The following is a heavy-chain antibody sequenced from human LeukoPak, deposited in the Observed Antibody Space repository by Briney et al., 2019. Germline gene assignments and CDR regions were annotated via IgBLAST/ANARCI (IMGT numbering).Heavy chain of an antibody. CDR1: GGSINNYY. CDR2: IYYSGST. CDR3: ARGGHIYGSGSYNLGWFDP. V-gene: IGHV4-59*08. D-gene: IGHD3-10*01. J-gene: IGHJ5*02. Sequence: SETLSLTCTVSGGSINNYYWSWIRQPPGKGLEWIGYIYYSGSTNYNPSLKSRVTISVDTSKNQFSLKLSSVTAADTAVYYCARGGHIYGSGSYNLGWFDPWGRGTLVTVSS.